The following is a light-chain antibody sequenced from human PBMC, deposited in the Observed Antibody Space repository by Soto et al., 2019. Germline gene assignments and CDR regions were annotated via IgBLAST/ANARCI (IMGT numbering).Light chain of an antibody. Sequence: QSVLTQPASVSGSPGQSITISCTGTSSDVGGYNYVSWYQQHPGKAPKLMIYEVSNRPSGVSNRFPGSKSGNTASLTISGLQAEDEADYYCSSYTSSSTLGFGGGTKVTVL. CDR3: SSYTSSSTLG. CDR1: SSDVGGYNY. V-gene: IGLV2-14*01. J-gene: IGLJ2*01. CDR2: EVS.